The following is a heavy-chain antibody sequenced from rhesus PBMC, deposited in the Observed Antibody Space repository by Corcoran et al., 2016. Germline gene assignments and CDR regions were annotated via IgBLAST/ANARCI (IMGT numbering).Heavy chain of an antibody. CDR1: GYTFTSYY. CDR2: INPKKSKV. D-gene: IGHD2-2*01. J-gene: IGHJ4*01. V-gene: IGHV1S9*01. Sequence: QVQLVQSGAEVKKPGASVKLSCKTSGYTFTSYYVKWVRKAHGKVFEWMRCINPKKSKVGYAQKCQGRVTITRDTSKSTVYMELSSLRSEDRALYSCARDGGRKDLDYWGQGVLVTVSS. CDR3: ARDGGRKDLDY.